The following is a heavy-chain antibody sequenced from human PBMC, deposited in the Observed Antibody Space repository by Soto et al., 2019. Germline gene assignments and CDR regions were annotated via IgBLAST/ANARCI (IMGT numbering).Heavy chain of an antibody. CDR1: GYNFNTYW. V-gene: IGHV5-51*03. J-gene: IGHJ4*02. Sequence: GESLKISCEGSGYNFNTYWIGWVRQMPGKGLEWMALIYPGDSDTRYSPSFEGQVTLSVDRSISTAYLQWSILKASDTAIYYCATSTVSYVDIVSSTTRGYFDHWGQGTLVTVSS. D-gene: IGHD5-12*01. CDR3: ATSTVSYVDIVSSTTRGYFDH. CDR2: IYPGDSDT.